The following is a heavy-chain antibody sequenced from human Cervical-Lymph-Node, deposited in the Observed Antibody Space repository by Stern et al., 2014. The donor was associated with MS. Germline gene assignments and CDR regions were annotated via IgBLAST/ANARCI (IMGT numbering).Heavy chain of an antibody. D-gene: IGHD2-8*01. CDR2: FIPIFGTT. J-gene: IGHJ6*02. CDR1: GGTFINHA. V-gene: IGHV1-69*01. CDR3: ARDNDDNGMDV. Sequence: VQLVQSGAEVKKPGSSVNVSCKASGGTFINHAISWVRQAPGQGLEWMGGFIPIFGTTDYEQKLQGRVTISEDDSENTAYMQLRSLKSQDTAVYYCARDNDDNGMDVWGQGTTVIVSS.